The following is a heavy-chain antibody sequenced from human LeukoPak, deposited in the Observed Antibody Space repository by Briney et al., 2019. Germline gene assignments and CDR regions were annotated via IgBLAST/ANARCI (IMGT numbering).Heavy chain of an antibody. V-gene: IGHV3-48*04. Sequence: GGSLRLSCAASGFTFNTYAMSWVRQAPGKGLEWISYISTSSSTRYYADSVRGRFTVSRDNAKNSQYLEMNILRADDTGVYYCAKGNGDMASDYWGQGTLVTVSS. CDR1: GFTFNTYA. D-gene: IGHD2-21*02. CDR2: ISTSSSTR. J-gene: IGHJ4*02. CDR3: AKGNGDMASDY.